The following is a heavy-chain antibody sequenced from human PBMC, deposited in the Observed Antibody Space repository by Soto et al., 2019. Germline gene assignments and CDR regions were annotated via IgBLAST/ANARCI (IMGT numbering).Heavy chain of an antibody. CDR3: AKDGLSGNSTNGFDP. V-gene: IGHV3-9*01. CDR2: ISWNSGSV. CDR1: GFTFDDYA. J-gene: IGHJ5*02. Sequence: EVHLVESGGGLVQPGRSLRLSCAASGFTFDDYAMHWVRQAPGKGLEWVSGISWNSGSVGYADSVKGRFTISRDNTRNSLYLQMNSLRPEDTAFYYCAKDGLSGNSTNGFDPWGQGTLVTVSS. D-gene: IGHD3-10*01.